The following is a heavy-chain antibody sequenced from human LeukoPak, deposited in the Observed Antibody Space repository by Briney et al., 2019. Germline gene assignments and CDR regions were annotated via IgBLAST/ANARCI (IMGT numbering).Heavy chain of an antibody. V-gene: IGHV1-69*05. CDR3: ARAEYSYGYYFDY. CDR1: GGTFSSYA. Sequence: GASVTVSCKASGGTFSSYAISWVRQAPGQGLEWMGGIIPIFGTANYAQKFQGRVTITMDESTSTAYMELSSLRFEDTAVYYCARAEYSYGYYFDYWGQGTLVTVSS. J-gene: IGHJ4*02. D-gene: IGHD5-18*01. CDR2: IIPIFGTA.